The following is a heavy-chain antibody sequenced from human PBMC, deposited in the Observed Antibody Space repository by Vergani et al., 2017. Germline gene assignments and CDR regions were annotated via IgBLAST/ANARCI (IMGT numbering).Heavy chain of an antibody. CDR3: AKDNPYYDFWSGYYTPHYYMDV. CDR1: GFKFSQFG. J-gene: IGHJ6*03. V-gene: IGHV3-33*03. CDR2: ISYDGSKT. D-gene: IGHD3-3*01. Sequence: QVQLVESGGGVVQPGTSLRLSCEASGFKFSQFGMHWVRQGPGKGLEWVAFISYDGSKTQYADSEKGRVTISRDNSKNTVGLEMSSLRVDDTATYYCAKDNPYYDFWSGYYTPHYYMDVWGKGTTVTVSS.